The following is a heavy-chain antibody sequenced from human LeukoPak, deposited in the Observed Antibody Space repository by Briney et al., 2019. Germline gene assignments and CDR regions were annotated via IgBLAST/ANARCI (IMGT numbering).Heavy chain of an antibody. J-gene: IGHJ4*02. V-gene: IGHV4-59*01. Sequence: SETLSLTCSVSGASISTYYWSWIRQPPGKGLEWIGYISDSGSTNYNPSLKSRVTISGDTPKNQFSLKVSSVTAADTAVYYCARGRWEWLRFDYYFDYWGQGTLVTVSS. D-gene: IGHD5-12*01. CDR1: GASISTYY. CDR3: ARGRWEWLRFDYYFDY. CDR2: ISDSGST.